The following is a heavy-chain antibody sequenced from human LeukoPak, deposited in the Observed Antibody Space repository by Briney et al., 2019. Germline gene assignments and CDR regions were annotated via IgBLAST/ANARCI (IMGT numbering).Heavy chain of an antibody. Sequence: GGSLRLSCAASGFTFDGYAMHWVRQAPGKGLEWVSGISWNSGSIGYADSVKGRFTISRDNAKNSLYLQMNSLRAEDTALYYCAKARGPYSGHDNWFDPWGQGTLVTVSS. CDR3: AKARGPYSGHDNWFDP. CDR2: ISWNSGSI. CDR1: GFTFDGYA. V-gene: IGHV3-9*01. J-gene: IGHJ5*02. D-gene: IGHD5-12*01.